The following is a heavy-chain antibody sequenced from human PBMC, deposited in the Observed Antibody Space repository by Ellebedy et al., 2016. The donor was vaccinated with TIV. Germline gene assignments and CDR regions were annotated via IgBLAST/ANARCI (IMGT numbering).Heavy chain of an antibody. Sequence: SETLSLTCTVSGGSISGEYWSWIRQSPGKELGWLGHIYYDGTTRYNPFLKRRVPISVATSKSQFSLKLTSVTAADTAIYSCASGPGGGAAGYFDPWGQGSLVIVSS. D-gene: IGHD3-16*01. J-gene: IGHJ5*02. V-gene: IGHV4-59*01. CDR2: IYYDGTT. CDR3: ASGPGGGAAGYFDP. CDR1: GGSISGEY.